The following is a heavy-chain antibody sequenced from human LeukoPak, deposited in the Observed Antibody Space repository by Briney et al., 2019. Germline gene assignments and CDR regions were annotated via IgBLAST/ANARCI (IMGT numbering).Heavy chain of an antibody. CDR2: ISYDGSNK. CDR3: ARAPTGDRDY. CDR1: GFTFSSYA. D-gene: IGHD7-27*01. J-gene: IGHJ4*02. Sequence: GGSLRLSCAASGFTFSSYAMHWVRQAPGKGLEWVAVISYDGSNKYYADSVKGRFTISRDNSKNTLYLQMNSLRAEDTAVYYCARAPTGDRDYWGQGTLVTASS. V-gene: IGHV3-30-3*01.